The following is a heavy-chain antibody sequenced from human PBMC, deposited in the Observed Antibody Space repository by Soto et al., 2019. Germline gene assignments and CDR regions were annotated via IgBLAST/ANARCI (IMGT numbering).Heavy chain of an antibody. J-gene: IGHJ5*02. CDR2: ISGSGGST. V-gene: IGHV3-23*01. Sequence: PGGSLRLSCAASGFTFSSYAMSWVRQAPGKGLEWVSAISGSGGSTYYADSVKGRFTISRDNSKNTLYLQMNSLRAEDTAVYYCAAHCEQLLFSSPDWFDPWGQGTLVTVSS. D-gene: IGHD6-6*01. CDR1: GFTFSSYA. CDR3: AAHCEQLLFSSPDWFDP.